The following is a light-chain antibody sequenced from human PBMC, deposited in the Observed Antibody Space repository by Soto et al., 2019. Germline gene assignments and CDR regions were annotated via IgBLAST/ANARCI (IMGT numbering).Light chain of an antibody. Sequence: EIVXTQSPXTXSXSPGERATLSCRASQSVGGYLDWYQQKPGQAPRLLIYDASNRASGIPARFSGSGSGTDFTLTISSLEPEDLAVYYCHQRSNWPPLTFGGGTKVEIK. CDR1: QSVGGY. CDR2: DAS. V-gene: IGKV3-11*01. CDR3: HQRSNWPPLT. J-gene: IGKJ4*01.